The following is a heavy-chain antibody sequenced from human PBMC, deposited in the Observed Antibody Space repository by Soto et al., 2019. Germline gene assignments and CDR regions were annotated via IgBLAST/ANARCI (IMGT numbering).Heavy chain of an antibody. CDR1: GYSFTSLD. J-gene: IGHJ4*02. CDR3: ARGVSAGVDD. V-gene: IGHV1-8*01. Sequence: QVQLVQSGAEVREPGASVKFSCTASGYSFTSLDLNWVRQTAGQGLEWMGWMQPSTGRTGYAQKFQGRVTMTRDTSINTAYMELTNLTSDDTAFYYCARGVSAGVDDWGQGTLGTVSS. D-gene: IGHD1-26*01. CDR2: MQPSTGRT.